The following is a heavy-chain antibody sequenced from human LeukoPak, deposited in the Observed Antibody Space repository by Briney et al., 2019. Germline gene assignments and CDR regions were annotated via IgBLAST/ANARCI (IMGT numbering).Heavy chain of an antibody. D-gene: IGHD3-3*01. Sequence: ASVKVSCKASGYTFTSFDVNWVRQATGQGLEWMGWMNPNSGNTGYAQKFQGRVTFTRNTSISTAYMELSSLRPEDTAVYYCARADFWSAQTYKPDAFDIWGQGTLVTVSS. V-gene: IGHV1-8*03. CDR3: ARADFWSAQTYKPDAFDI. J-gene: IGHJ3*02. CDR1: GYTFTSFD. CDR2: MNPNSGNT.